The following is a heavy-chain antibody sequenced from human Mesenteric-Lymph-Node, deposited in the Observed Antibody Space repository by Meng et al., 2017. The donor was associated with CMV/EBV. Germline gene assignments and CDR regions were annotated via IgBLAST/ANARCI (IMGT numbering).Heavy chain of an antibody. J-gene: IGHJ4*02. V-gene: IGHV1-18*04. Sequence: SCQASGDHFNNFGINWVRQAPGQGLEWMGWISVYYGHTNYTQNLQGRVTMTTDTLTNMAYMELRSLRSDDTAVYYCARDRSGRHFDYWGQGTLVTVSS. CDR3: ARDRSGRHFDY. D-gene: IGHD1-26*01. CDR1: GDHFNNFG. CDR2: ISVYYGHT.